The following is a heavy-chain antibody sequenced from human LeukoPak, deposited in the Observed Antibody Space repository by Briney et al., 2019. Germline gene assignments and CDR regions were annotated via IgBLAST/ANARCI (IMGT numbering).Heavy chain of an antibody. CDR3: ARRGSFYPFDF. D-gene: IGHD3-10*01. CDR2: VFYIANT. CDR1: GGSISSNNYY. Sequence: PPETLSLTCSVSGGSISSNNYYWAWIRQPPGRGLEWVGSVFYIANTYYNVSLKSRLTISVDTSKNLFSLNLRSVTAADTAIYYCARRGSFYPFDFWGQGILVTVSS. V-gene: IGHV4-39*01. J-gene: IGHJ4*02.